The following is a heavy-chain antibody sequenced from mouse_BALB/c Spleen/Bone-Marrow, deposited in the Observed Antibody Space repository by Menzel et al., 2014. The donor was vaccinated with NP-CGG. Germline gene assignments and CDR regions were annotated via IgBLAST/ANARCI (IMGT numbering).Heavy chain of an antibody. CDR3: TRSRYDYDNAMDC. D-gene: IGHD2-4*01. J-gene: IGHJ4*01. V-gene: IGHV1S81*02. CDR1: GYTFTSYY. Sequence: VQLQQSGAELVKPGASVKLSWKASGYTFTSYYMYWVKQRPGQGLEWIGEINPSNGGTNFNEKFKSKATLTVDKSSSTAYMQLSSLTSEDSAVYYCTRSRYDYDNAMDCWGQGTSVTVSS. CDR2: INPSNGGT.